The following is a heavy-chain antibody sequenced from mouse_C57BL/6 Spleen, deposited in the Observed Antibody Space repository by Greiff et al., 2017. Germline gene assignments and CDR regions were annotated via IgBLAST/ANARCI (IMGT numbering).Heavy chain of an antibody. CDR1: GYTFTDYY. CDR2: INPNNGGT. CDR3: ARRSTTVPMDY. Sequence: VQLQQSGPELVKPGASVKISCKASGYTFTDYYMNWVKQSHGKSLEWIGDINPNNGGTSYNQKFKGKATLTVDKPSSTAYMELRSLTSEDSAVYYCARRSTTVPMDYWGQGTSVTVSS. D-gene: IGHD1-1*01. J-gene: IGHJ4*01. V-gene: IGHV1-26*01.